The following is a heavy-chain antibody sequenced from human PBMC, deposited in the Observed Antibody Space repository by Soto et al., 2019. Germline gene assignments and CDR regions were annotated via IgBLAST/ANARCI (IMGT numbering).Heavy chain of an antibody. D-gene: IGHD1-7*01. CDR2: IYYSGNT. CDR1: GGSISSGGYY. J-gene: IGHJ4*02. CDR3: GRGEVDRYNWNYGIDY. Sequence: SETLSLTCTVSGGSISSGGYYWSWIRQHPGKGLEWIGYIYYSGNTNYNPSLKSRVTISVDTSKNQFSLKLSSVTAADTAVYYCGRGEVDRYNWNYGIDYWGQGTLVTVSS. V-gene: IGHV4-61*08.